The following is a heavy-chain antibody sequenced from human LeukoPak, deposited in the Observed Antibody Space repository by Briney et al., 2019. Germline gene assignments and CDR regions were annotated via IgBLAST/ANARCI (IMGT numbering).Heavy chain of an antibody. CDR3: ARGQGTVTTH. V-gene: IGHV4-34*01. CDR2: INHSGST. D-gene: IGHD4-17*01. CDR1: GGSFSGYY. Sequence: SETLSLTGAVYGGSFSGYYWSGIRQPPGRGLEWIGEINHSGSTNYNPSLKSRVTISLDTSKNQFSLKLSSVTAADTAVYYCARGQGTVTTHWGQGTLVTVSS. J-gene: IGHJ4*02.